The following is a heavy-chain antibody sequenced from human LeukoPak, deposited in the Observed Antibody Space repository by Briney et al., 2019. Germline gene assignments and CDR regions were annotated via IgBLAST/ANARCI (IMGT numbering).Heavy chain of an antibody. CDR1: EFSVGSNY. Sequence: GGSLRLSCAASEFSVGSNYMTWVRQAPGKRLEWVSLIYSGGSTYYADSVKGRFTISRDNSKNTLYLQMNSLRAEDTAVYYCARDQGGATSYWGQGTLVTVSS. J-gene: IGHJ4*02. CDR3: ARDQGGATSY. D-gene: IGHD1-26*01. V-gene: IGHV3-66*01. CDR2: IYSGGST.